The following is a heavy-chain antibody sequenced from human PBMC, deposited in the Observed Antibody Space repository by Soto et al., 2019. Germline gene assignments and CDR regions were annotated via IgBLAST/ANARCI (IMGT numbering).Heavy chain of an antibody. D-gene: IGHD5-12*01. CDR1: GGTFSNYA. CDR2: IIPIFGSA. J-gene: IGHJ5*02. CDR3: AKDGGRDGYFGNWFDP. V-gene: IGHV1-69*15. Sequence: QVQLVQSGAEVKKPGSSVKVSCKASGGTFSNYAITWVRQAPGQGLEWLGRIIPIFGSANYAQKFQGRVTITADEXTXAAYMELSSLRPDDTAVYYCAKDGGRDGYFGNWFDPWGQGTLVTVSS.